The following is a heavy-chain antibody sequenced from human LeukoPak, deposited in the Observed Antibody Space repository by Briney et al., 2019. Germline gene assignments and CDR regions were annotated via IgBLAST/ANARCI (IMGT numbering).Heavy chain of an antibody. CDR3: ARRAVAGNRPYYYYYYMDV. J-gene: IGHJ6*03. D-gene: IGHD6-19*01. CDR1: GGSFSGYY. Sequence: PSETLSLTCAVYGGSFSGYYWSWIRHPPGKGLEWIGEINHSGSTNYNPSLKSRVTISVDTSKNQFSLKLSSVTAADTAVYYCARRAVAGNRPYYYYYYMDVWGKGTTVTVSS. CDR2: INHSGST. V-gene: IGHV4-34*01.